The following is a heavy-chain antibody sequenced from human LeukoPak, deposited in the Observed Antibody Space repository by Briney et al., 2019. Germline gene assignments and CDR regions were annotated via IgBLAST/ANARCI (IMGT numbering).Heavy chain of an antibody. CDR2: INWNGGST. CDR1: GFTFDDYG. CDR3: ARGYNYYMDV. V-gene: IGHV3-20*04. Sequence: GGSLRLSCAASGFTFDDYGMSWVRQAPGKGLEWVSGINWNGGSTGYADSVKGRFTISRDNAKNFLHLQMNSLRVEDTALYYCARGYNYYMDVWGKGTTVTVSS. J-gene: IGHJ6*03. D-gene: IGHD5-12*01.